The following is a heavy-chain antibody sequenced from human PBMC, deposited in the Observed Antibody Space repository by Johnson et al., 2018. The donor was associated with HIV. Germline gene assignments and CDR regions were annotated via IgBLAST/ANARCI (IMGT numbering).Heavy chain of an antibody. CDR1: GFIFSSYA. CDR3: ARDQDWGYYDSTAFDI. CDR2: ILYDGNNK. V-gene: IGHV3-30-3*01. Sequence: QVQLVESGGGVVQPGRSLRLSCAASGFIFSSYAMHWVRQAPGKGLEWVAVILYDGNNKYYADSVKGRFTISRDNSKNTVYLQMSSLRAEDTAVYHCARDQDWGYYDSTAFDIWGQGTMVTVSS. D-gene: IGHD3-22*01. J-gene: IGHJ3*02.